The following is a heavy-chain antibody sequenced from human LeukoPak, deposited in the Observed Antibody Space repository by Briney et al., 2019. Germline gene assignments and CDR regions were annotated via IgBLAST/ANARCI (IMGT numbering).Heavy chain of an antibody. D-gene: IGHD3-10*01. CDR2: IWYDGSNK. CDR3: ARDGVAMVRYYYYGMDV. V-gene: IGHV3-33*01. J-gene: IGHJ6*02. CDR1: GFTFSSYG. Sequence: GGSLRLSCAASGFTFSSYGMHRVRQAPGKGLEWVAVIWYDGSNKYYADSVKGRFTISRDNSKNTLYLQMNSLRAEDTAVYYCARDGVAMVRYYYYGMDVWGQGTTVTVSS.